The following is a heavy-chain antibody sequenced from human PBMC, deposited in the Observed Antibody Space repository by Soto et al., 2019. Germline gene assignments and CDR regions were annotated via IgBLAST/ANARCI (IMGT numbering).Heavy chain of an antibody. Sequence: QLQLQESGPGLVKPSETLSLTCTVSGGSISSSNYYWGWIRQPPGKGLEWIGSIYYRGSTYYNPSLKSRVTISGDTSKNQFSLKLSSVTAADTAVYYCATQEVGGSYVYTFDPWGQGTLVTVSS. V-gene: IGHV4-39*01. CDR1: GGSISSSNYY. D-gene: IGHD1-26*01. J-gene: IGHJ5*02. CDR2: IYYRGST. CDR3: ATQEVGGSYVYTFDP.